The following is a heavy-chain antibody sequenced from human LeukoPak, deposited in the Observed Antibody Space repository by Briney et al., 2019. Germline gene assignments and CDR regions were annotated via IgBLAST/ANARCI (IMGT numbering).Heavy chain of an antibody. CDR3: AKDQGRLRYFDWLLNGDAFDI. CDR2: ISGSGGST. J-gene: IGHJ3*02. D-gene: IGHD3-9*01. V-gene: IGHV3-23*01. CDR1: GFTFSSYA. Sequence: GGSLRLSCAASGFTFSSYAMSWVRQAPGKGLEWVPAISGSGGSTYYADSVKGRFTISRDNSKNTLYLQMNSLRAEDTAVYYCAKDQGRLRYFDWLLNGDAFDIWGQGTMVTVSS.